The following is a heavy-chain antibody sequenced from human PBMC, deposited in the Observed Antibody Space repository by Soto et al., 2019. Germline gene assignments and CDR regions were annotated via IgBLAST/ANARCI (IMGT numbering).Heavy chain of an antibody. CDR2: MNPNTGNT. Sequence: ASVKVSCKASGYTFTSYDINSMRQATGQGLEWMGWMNPNTGNTGYARKFQGRVTMTRNTSISTAYMELSRLRSEDTAVYYCARGGGVVVANAFDIWGQGTMVTVSS. CDR1: GYTFTSYD. D-gene: IGHD2-15*01. V-gene: IGHV1-8*01. J-gene: IGHJ3*02. CDR3: ARGGGVVVANAFDI.